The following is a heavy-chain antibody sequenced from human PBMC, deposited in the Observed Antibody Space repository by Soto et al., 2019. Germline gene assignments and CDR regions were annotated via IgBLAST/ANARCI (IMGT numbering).Heavy chain of an antibody. CDR2: ISGYNGNT. CDR1: GYAFSGYR. D-gene: IGHD2-8*01. Sequence: QVPLVQSGAEMKQPGASVKVSCKTSGYAFSGYRLSWVRQGPGQGLEWMGWISGYNGNTDYAQKFQGRVTMTTDTSTSTAYMELRSLRSDDTAVYYCARDLGPPNWFDSWGQGTLVTVSS. V-gene: IGHV1-18*01. J-gene: IGHJ5*01. CDR3: ARDLGPPNWFDS.